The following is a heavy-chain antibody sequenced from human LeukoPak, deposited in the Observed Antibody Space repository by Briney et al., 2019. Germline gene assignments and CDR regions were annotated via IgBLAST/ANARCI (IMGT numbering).Heavy chain of an antibody. CDR1: GYTFTGNY. V-gene: IGHV1-2*02. CDR2: INPNSGGA. J-gene: IGHJ4*02. CDR3: ARDGVVVTAIPEYYFDY. Sequence: ASVKVSCKASGYTFTGNYMHWVRQAPGQGLEWMGWINPNSGGANYAQKFQGRVTMTRDTSISTAYMELSRLRSDDTAVYYCARDGVVVTAIPEYYFDYWGQGTLVTVSS. D-gene: IGHD2-21*02.